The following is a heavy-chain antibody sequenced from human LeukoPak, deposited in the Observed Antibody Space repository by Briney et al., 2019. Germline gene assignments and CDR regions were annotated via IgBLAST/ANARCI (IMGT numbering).Heavy chain of an antibody. D-gene: IGHD4-17*01. V-gene: IGHV3-30*02. CDR2: IRYDGSNK. Sequence: GGSLRLSCAVSGFMLSSYGMHWVRQAPGKGLEWVAFIRYDGSNKYYADSVKGRFTISRDNSKNTLYLQMNSLRAEDTAVYYCAKATRGPATVTTFDYWGQGTLVTVSS. CDR1: GFMLSSYG. J-gene: IGHJ4*02. CDR3: AKATRGPATVTTFDY.